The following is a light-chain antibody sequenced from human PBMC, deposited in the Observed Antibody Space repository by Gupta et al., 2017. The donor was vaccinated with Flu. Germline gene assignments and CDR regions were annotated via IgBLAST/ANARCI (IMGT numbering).Light chain of an antibody. CDR3: MQSTRGPRT. CDR2: AVS. V-gene: IGKV2-30*01. Sequence: DVVMTQSPLSLPVTLGQPASIACRSSQSLVYSDVNTYLNWFQQRPGQSPRRLIYAVSSRETGVPDRFSGSGSGTDCTLKISRVEAEDVGVYYCMQSTRGPRTFGQGTKVEIK. J-gene: IGKJ1*01. CDR1: QSLVYSDVNTY.